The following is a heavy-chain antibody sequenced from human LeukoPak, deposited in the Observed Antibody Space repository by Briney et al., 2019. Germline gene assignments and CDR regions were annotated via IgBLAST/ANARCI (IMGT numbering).Heavy chain of an antibody. V-gene: IGHV3-49*04. CDR3: TRSVGYKLEGYFFDY. CDR2: IRSKAYGGTT. D-gene: IGHD1-14*01. Sequence: SGGSLRLSCTTSGFTFGDYAMSWVRQAPGKGLEWVGFIRSKAYGGTTEYAASVKGRFTISRDDSKSFAYLQMNSLKTEDTALYYCTRSVGYKLEGYFFDYWGQGTLVTVSS. CDR1: GFTFGDYA. J-gene: IGHJ4*02.